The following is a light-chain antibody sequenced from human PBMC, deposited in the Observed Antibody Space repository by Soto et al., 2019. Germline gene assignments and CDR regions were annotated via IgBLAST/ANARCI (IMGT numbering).Light chain of an antibody. CDR1: QSFDVW. Sequence: DIQMTQSPSILSASVGDRVTITCRASQSFDVWLAWYQHTPGGAPQLLIYDVSTLYTGVPSRFSGTGSGTEFNLTISGLQPDDFATYFCQQYGGMWTFGQGTKVDIK. V-gene: IGKV1-5*01. CDR2: DVS. J-gene: IGKJ1*01. CDR3: QQYGGMWT.